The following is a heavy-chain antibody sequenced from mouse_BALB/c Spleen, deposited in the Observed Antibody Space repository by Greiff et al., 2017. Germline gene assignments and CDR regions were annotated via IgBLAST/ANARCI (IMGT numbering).Heavy chain of an antibody. Sequence: VQRVESGAELVRPGSSVKISCKASGYAFSSYWMNWVKQRPGQGLEWIGQIYPGDGDTNYNGKFKGKATLTADKSSSTAYMQLSSLTSEDSAVYFCAREYGNYGWFAYWGQGTLVTVSA. CDR1: GYAFSSYW. J-gene: IGHJ3*01. CDR2: IYPGDGDT. V-gene: IGHV1-80*01. CDR3: AREYGNYGWFAY. D-gene: IGHD2-10*02.